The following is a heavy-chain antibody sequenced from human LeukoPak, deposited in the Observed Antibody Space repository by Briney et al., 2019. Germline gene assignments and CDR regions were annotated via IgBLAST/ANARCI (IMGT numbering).Heavy chain of an antibody. J-gene: IGHJ5*02. CDR2: INPNNGDT. Sequence: ASVKVSCKASGYTFTGYYMHWERQAPGQGLEWVGWINPNNGDTNYAQRFQGRVTMTRDTSISTAYMELSRLRSDDTAVYYCASYSDTWKYDHWGQGALVTVSS. V-gene: IGHV1-2*02. D-gene: IGHD1-20*01. CDR3: ASYSDTWKYDH. CDR1: GYTFTGYY.